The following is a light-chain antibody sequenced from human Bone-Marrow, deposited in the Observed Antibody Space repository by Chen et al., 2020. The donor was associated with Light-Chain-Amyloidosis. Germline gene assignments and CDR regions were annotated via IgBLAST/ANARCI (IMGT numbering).Light chain of an antibody. V-gene: IGLV3-21*02. CDR3: QVWDRSSDRPV. CDR1: NIGSTS. J-gene: IGLJ3*02. Sequence: SYALTPPSSVSVAPGQTATIACGGNNIGSTSVHWYQQTPGQAPLLVVYDDSDRPSGIPERLSCSNSGNTATLTISRVEAGDEADYYCQVWDRSSDRPVFGGGTKLTVL. CDR2: DDS.